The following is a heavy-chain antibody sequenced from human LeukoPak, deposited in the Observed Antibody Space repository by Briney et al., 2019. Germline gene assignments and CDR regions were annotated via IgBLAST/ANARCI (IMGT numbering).Heavy chain of an antibody. CDR1: GFTLSSYA. CDR3: VTDYGGSSGAFDI. J-gene: IGHJ3*02. V-gene: IGHV3-21*01. D-gene: IGHD4-23*01. CDR2: ISSSSSDT. Sequence: GGSLRLSCTGSGFTLSSYAMNWVRRAPGQGLEWVSSISSSSSDTYYTDSVKGRFTISRDNAKNSLYLQMNSLRAEDTAVYYCVTDYGGSSGAFDIWGHGTMVTVSS.